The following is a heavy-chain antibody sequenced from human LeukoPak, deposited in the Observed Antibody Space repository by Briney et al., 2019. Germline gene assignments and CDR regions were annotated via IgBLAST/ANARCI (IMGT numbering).Heavy chain of an antibody. J-gene: IGHJ5*02. CDR2: FDPEDGET. D-gene: IGHD3-10*01. CDR3: ATARPYGSGSYSPWGWFDP. CDR1: GYTLTELS. V-gene: IGHV1-24*01. Sequence: ASVTVSCKVSGYTLTELSMHWVRQAPGKGLEWMGGFDPEDGETIYAQKFQGRVTMTEDTSTDTAYMELSSLRSEDTAVYYCATARPYGSGSYSPWGWFDPWGQGTLVTVSS.